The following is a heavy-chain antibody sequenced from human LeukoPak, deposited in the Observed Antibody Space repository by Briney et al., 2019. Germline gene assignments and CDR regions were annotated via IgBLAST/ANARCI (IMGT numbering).Heavy chain of an antibody. CDR1: GFTFSDAW. CDR3: TASMEVSTYFDY. J-gene: IGHJ4*02. CDR2: IKSNTDGGTT. Sequence: GSLRLSCAASGFTFSDAWMNWVRQAPGKGLEWVGRIKSNTDGGTTDYAASVKGRFTISRDDSKNTLYLQMNSLKTEDTAVYYCTASMEVSTYFDYWGQGTLVTVSS. D-gene: IGHD5/OR15-5a*01. V-gene: IGHV3-15*01.